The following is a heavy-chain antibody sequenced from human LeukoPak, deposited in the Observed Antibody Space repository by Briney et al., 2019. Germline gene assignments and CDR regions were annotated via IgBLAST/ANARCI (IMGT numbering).Heavy chain of an antibody. V-gene: IGHV1-69*06. CDR1: GYTFTSYG. CDR2: IIPIFGTV. CDR3: ARSLFRFLEWSYRSYYYYYMDV. J-gene: IGHJ6*03. D-gene: IGHD3-3*01. Sequence: SVKVSCKASGYTFTSYGISWVRQAPGQGLEWMGGIIPIFGTVNYAQKFQGRVTITADKSTSTAYMELSSLRSEDTAVYYCARSLFRFLEWSYRSYYYYYMDVWGKGTTVTVSS.